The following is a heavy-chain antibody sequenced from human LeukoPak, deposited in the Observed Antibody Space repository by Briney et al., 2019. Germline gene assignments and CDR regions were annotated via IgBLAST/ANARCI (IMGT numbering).Heavy chain of an antibody. D-gene: IGHD3-22*01. CDR2: IYYSGST. CDR3: ASYRPRRLFYYDSSGYYVNWFDP. J-gene: IGHJ5*02. CDR1: GGSISSGDYY. Sequence: PSETLSLTCTVSGGSISSGDYYWSWIRQPPGEGLEWIGYIYYSGSTYYNPSLKSRITISVDTSKNQFSLKLSSVTAADTAVYYCASYRPRRLFYYDSSGYYVNWFDPWGQGTLVTVSS. V-gene: IGHV4-30-4*01.